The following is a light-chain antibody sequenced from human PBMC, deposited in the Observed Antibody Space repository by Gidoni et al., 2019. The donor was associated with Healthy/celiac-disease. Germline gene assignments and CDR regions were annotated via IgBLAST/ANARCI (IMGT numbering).Light chain of an antibody. CDR2: AAS. V-gene: IGKV1-39*01. CDR1: QSISSY. Sequence: DIQMTQSPSSLSASVGDRATITCRASQSISSYLNWYQQKPGKAPKLLIYAASSLQSGVPSRFSGSGSGTDFTLTISSLQPEDFATYYCQQSNSTPFTFGPGTKVEIK. J-gene: IGKJ1*01. CDR3: QQSNSTPFT.